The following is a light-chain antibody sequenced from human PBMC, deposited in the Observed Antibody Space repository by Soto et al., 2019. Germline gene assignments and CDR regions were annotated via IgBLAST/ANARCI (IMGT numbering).Light chain of an antibody. Sequence: QSALTQPASVSGSPGQSITISCTGTNSDVGSYSLVSWYQQHPGEAPKLIIYEGSKRPSGVSNRFSGSKSVNTASLTISGLQAEDEAEYYCSSYTNINTRACVFGTGTKLTVL. CDR2: EGS. J-gene: IGLJ1*01. CDR1: NSDVGSYSL. CDR3: SSYTNINTRACV. V-gene: IGLV2-14*02.